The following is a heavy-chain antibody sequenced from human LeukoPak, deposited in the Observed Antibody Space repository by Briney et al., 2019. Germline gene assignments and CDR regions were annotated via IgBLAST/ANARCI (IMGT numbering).Heavy chain of an antibody. Sequence: ASVKVSCKASGYTFTSYDISWVRQAPGQGLEWMGWISAFNGNTNYAQKLQGGVTMTTDTSTSTAYMELRSLRSDDTAVYYCARDVTIGVTRAWFDPWGQGTLVTVSS. J-gene: IGHJ5*02. D-gene: IGHD3-9*01. CDR2: ISAFNGNT. CDR1: GYTFTSYD. CDR3: ARDVTIGVTRAWFDP. V-gene: IGHV1-18*01.